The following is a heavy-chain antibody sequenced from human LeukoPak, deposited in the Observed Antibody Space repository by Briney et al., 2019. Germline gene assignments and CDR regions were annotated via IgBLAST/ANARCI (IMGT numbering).Heavy chain of an antibody. Sequence: SETLSLTCTVSGGSISSSSYYWGWNRQSPGKGLEWIGYIYYSGSTYYNPSLQSRATISLETSKNQFSLNLSSVTAADTAVYYCARDFRGGTGGLDYWGQGTLVTVSS. CDR2: IYYSGST. CDR3: ARDFRGGTGGLDY. J-gene: IGHJ4*02. CDR1: GGSISSSSYY. V-gene: IGHV4-30-4*08. D-gene: IGHD3/OR15-3a*01.